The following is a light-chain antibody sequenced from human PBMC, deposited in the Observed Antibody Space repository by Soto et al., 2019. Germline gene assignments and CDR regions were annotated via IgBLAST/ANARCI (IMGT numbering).Light chain of an antibody. J-gene: IGKJ1*01. Sequence: AIRMTQSPSSLSASTGDRVTITCRASQGISSYLAWYQQKPGKAPKLLIYDASSLESGVPSRFSGSGSGTEFTLTINSLQPDDFATYYCQQYNSYPWTFGQGTKVDIK. CDR3: QQYNSYPWT. CDR1: QGISSY. CDR2: DAS. V-gene: IGKV1-8*01.